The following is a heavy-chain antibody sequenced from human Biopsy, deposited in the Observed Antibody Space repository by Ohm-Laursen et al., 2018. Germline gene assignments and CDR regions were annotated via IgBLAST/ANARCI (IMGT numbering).Heavy chain of an antibody. D-gene: IGHD2-8*01. CDR1: TYTFTDYN. CDR3: ARDPLNGHKHFDY. J-gene: IGHJ4*02. V-gene: IGHV1-2*02. CDR2: INCKTGAT. Sequence: VSVKGSCKTSTYTFTDYNIHWMRQAPGQRLEWLGYINCKTGATNYAQKFQGTVTMTRDTSISTAYLALVSLRPADTAIYYCARDPLNGHKHFDYWGQGSLVTVSS.